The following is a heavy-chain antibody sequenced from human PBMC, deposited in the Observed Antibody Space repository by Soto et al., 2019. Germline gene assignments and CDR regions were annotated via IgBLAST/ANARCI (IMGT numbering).Heavy chain of an antibody. CDR2: IIPIFGTA. D-gene: IGHD4-4*01. CDR3: ARDSYSNFQFDP. Sequence: SVKVSCKASGGTFSSYAVSWVRQAPGQGLEWMGGIIPIFGTANYAQKFQGRVTITADKSTSTAYMELSSLRSEDTAVYYCARDSYSNFQFDPWGQGTLVTVSS. V-gene: IGHV1-69*06. CDR1: GGTFSSYA. J-gene: IGHJ5*02.